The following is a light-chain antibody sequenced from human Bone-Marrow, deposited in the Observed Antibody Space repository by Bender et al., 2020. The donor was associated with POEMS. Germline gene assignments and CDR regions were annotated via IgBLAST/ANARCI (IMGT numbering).Light chain of an antibody. CDR1: SSDVGTYNF. CDR2: NVS. Sequence: QSAPTQPASVSGFPGQSITISCTGTSSDVGTYNFVSWYQQPPGKAPKLMIHNVSDRPSGVSNRFSGSKSGHTASLTISGLQGEDEADYYCSSYTTGRTVVFGGGTKLTVL. CDR3: SSYTTGRTVV. V-gene: IGLV2-14*03. J-gene: IGLJ2*01.